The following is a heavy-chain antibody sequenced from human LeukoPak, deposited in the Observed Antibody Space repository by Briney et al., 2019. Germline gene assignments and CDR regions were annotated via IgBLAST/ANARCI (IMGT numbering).Heavy chain of an antibody. V-gene: IGHV1-2*02. Sequence: ASVKVSCKASGYTFTGYFIHWVRQAPGQGLEWMGWINPNSGDKNYAQKFQGRVTMTRDTSITTAYMELSRLRSDDTAVYYCARVRTSCLECFDYWGQGTLVTVSS. J-gene: IGHJ4*02. CDR3: ARVRTSCLECFDY. CDR2: INPNSGDK. CDR1: GYTFTGYF. D-gene: IGHD2-2*01.